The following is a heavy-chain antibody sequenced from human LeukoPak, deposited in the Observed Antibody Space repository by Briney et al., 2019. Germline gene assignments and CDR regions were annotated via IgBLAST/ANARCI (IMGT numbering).Heavy chain of an antibody. Sequence: ASVKVSCKASGGTFSSYAISWVRQAPGQGLEWMGRIIPILGIANYAQKFQGRVTITADKSTSTAYMELSSLRSEDTAVYYCASSSIAVAGTLLNYFDYWGQGTLVIVSS. J-gene: IGHJ4*02. D-gene: IGHD6-19*01. CDR3: ASSSIAVAGTLLNYFDY. CDR2: IIPILGIA. CDR1: GGTFSSYA. V-gene: IGHV1-69*04.